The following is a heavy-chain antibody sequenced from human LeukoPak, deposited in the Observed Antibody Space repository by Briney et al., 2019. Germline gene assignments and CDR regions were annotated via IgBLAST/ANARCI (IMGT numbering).Heavy chain of an antibody. CDR1: GFAFSTYS. CDR2: ISSSSTYI. Sequence: GGSLRLSCAASGFAFSTYSMDWVRQAPGKGLEWVSSISSSSTYIYYADSVKGRFTISRDNAKNSLYLQMNSLRAEDTVLYYCAKDHRPIAAAAPGDFDYWGQGTLVTVSS. V-gene: IGHV3-21*04. CDR3: AKDHRPIAAAAPGDFDY. D-gene: IGHD6-13*01. J-gene: IGHJ4*02.